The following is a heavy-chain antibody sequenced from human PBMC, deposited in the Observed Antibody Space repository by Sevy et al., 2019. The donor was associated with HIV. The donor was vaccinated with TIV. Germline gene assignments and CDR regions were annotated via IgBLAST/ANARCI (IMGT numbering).Heavy chain of an antibody. CDR1: GFTFSDYW. Sequence: GGSLRLSCAASGFTFSDYWMTWVRQAPGKGLEWVANIKEDGSEKYYVDSVKGRFTVSRDNAKNSLYLQMNSLRVEDTVVFYCARDRDCSGGRCYSGWFDPWGQGTLVTVSS. CDR2: IKEDGSEK. D-gene: IGHD2-15*01. J-gene: IGHJ5*02. CDR3: ARDRDCSGGRCYSGWFDP. V-gene: IGHV3-7*01.